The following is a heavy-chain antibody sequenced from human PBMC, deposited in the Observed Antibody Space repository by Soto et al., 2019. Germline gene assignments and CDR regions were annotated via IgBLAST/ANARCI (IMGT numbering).Heavy chain of an antibody. Sequence: QVQLVESGGGVVQPGKSLRLSCAASGFMFASYGMHWVRQAPGKGPEWVALMSYDESYKFYADSVKGRFTISSDNSKDTMYLEMNNLRPEYTAVNYCAQIPTSGWYLEGSYFDYWGQGVLVTVS. J-gene: IGHJ4*02. CDR3: AQIPTSGWYLEGSYFDY. CDR2: MSYDESYK. D-gene: IGHD6-19*01. CDR1: GFMFASYG. V-gene: IGHV3-30*18.